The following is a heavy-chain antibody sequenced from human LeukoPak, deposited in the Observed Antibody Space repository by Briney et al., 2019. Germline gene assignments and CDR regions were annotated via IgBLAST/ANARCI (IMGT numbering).Heavy chain of an antibody. D-gene: IGHD6-19*01. J-gene: IGHJ4*02. CDR1: GFTFSSNW. CDR2: IKQDGSEK. CDR3: ARESRQWLVLGGVDY. Sequence: GGSLRLSCAASGFTFSSNWMSWVRQAPGKGLEWVANIKQDGSEKYYVDSVKGRFTISRDNAKNSLYLQMNSLRAEDTAVYYCARESRQWLVLGGVDYWGQGTLVTVSS. V-gene: IGHV3-7*01.